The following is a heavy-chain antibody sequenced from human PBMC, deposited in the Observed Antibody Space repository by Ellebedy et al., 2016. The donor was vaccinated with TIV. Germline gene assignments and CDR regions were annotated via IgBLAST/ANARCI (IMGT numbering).Heavy chain of an antibody. CDR1: GFTFSDYY. D-gene: IGHD6-19*01. Sequence: GESLKISXAASGFTFSDYYMSWIRQAPGKGLEWVSYISSGSRTVYHADSVKGRFTISSDSAKKSLYLQMTSLRDEDTAVYYCAGSSGWSGEGGSWGQGTLVTVSS. V-gene: IGHV3-11*01. J-gene: IGHJ4*02. CDR2: ISSGSRTV. CDR3: AGSSGWSGEGGS.